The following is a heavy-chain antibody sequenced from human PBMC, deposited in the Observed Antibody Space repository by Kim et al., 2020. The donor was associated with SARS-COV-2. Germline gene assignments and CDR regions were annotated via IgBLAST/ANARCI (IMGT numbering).Heavy chain of an antibody. CDR3: ARVGFDWLLDY. V-gene: IGHV4-59*01. J-gene: IGHJ4*02. Sequence: NPSLKSRVTISVDTSKNQFSLKLSSVTAADTAVYYCARVGFDWLLDYWGQGTLVTVSS. D-gene: IGHD3-9*01.